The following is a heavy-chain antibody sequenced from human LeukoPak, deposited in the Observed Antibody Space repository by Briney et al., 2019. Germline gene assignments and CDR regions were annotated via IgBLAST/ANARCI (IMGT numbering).Heavy chain of an antibody. V-gene: IGHV3-23*01. D-gene: IGHD6-6*01. Sequence: GGSLRLSCAASGFTFSSYAMSWVRQAPGKGLEWVSAISGSGGSTYYVDSVKGRFTISRDNSKNTLYLQMNSLRAEDTAVYYCAKKTRIAARPGGFNYWGQGTLVTVSS. CDR1: GFTFSSYA. CDR2: ISGSGGST. J-gene: IGHJ4*02. CDR3: AKKTRIAARPGGFNY.